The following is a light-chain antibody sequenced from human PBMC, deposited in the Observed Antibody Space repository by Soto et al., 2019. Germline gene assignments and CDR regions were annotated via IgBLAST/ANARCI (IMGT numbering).Light chain of an antibody. CDR3: YSYTSSSIHV. CDR1: SSDVGAYNY. J-gene: IGLJ1*01. Sequence: QSALTQPASVSGSPGQSITISCTGTSSDVGAYNYVSWYQQHPDKAPKLMIYDVSNRPSGVSNRFSGSKSGNTASLTISGLQAEDEADYYCYSYTSSSIHVFGTGTKLTVL. CDR2: DVS. V-gene: IGLV2-14*03.